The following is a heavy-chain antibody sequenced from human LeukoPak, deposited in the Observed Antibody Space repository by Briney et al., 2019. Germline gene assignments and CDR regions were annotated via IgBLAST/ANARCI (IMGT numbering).Heavy chain of an antibody. V-gene: IGHV3-23*01. J-gene: IGHJ4*02. CDR3: AKVHRRDGYIPRDY. CDR1: VFTFSSYA. CDR2: ISGSGGST. Sequence: GGSLRLSCAASVFTFSSYAMSWVRQAQGKGREWVSAISGSGGSTYYADSVKGRFTISRDNSKNTLYLQMNSLRAEDTAVYYCAKVHRRDGYIPRDYWGQGTLVTVSS. D-gene: IGHD5-24*01.